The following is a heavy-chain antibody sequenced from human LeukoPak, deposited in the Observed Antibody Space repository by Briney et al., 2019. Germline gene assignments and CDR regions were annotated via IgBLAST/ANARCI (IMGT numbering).Heavy chain of an antibody. CDR3: ARGGDSLREGYLWSDKSEFDP. D-gene: IGHD3-3*01. CDR2: IYYSGST. Sequence: SETPSLTCTVSGGSISSGDFYWSWIRQPPGKGLEWIGYIYYSGSTYYNPSLKSRVSVSVDTSKNQFSLNLSSVTATDTAVYYCARGGDSLREGYLWSDKSEFDPWGQGTLVTVSS. CDR1: GGSISSGDFY. V-gene: IGHV4-30-4*01. J-gene: IGHJ5*02.